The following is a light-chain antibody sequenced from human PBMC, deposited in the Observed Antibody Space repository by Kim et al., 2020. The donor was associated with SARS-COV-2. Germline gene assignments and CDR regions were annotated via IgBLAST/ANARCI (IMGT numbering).Light chain of an antibody. CDR2: EDN. CDR3: QSYDSSKWV. J-gene: IGLJ3*02. V-gene: IGLV6-57*03. Sequence: GERVTISCTRSSGSIASNYVQWYQQRPGSAPTTVIYEDNQRPSGVPDRFSGSIDSSSNSASLTISGLKTEDEADYYCQSYDSSKWVIGGGTQLTVL. CDR1: SGSIASNY.